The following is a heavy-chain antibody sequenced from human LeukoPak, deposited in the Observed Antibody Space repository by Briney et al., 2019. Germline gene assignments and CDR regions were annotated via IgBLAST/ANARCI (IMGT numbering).Heavy chain of an antibody. CDR3: ATPRTLAYYFDY. Sequence: GGSLRPSCAASGFTFSSYWMSWVRQAPGKGLEWVANIKQDGSEKYYVDSVKGRFTISRDNAKNSLYLQMNSLRAEDTAVYYCATPRTLAYYFDYWGQGTLVTVSS. D-gene: IGHD1-14*01. CDR2: IKQDGSEK. V-gene: IGHV3-7*03. J-gene: IGHJ4*02. CDR1: GFTFSSYW.